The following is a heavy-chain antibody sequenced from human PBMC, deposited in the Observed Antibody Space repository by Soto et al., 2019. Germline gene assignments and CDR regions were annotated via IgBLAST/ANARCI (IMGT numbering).Heavy chain of an antibody. Sequence: EVQLVESGGGLVQPGGSLRLSCAASGFTFSSYSMNWVRQAPGKGLEWVSYISSSSSTIYYADSVKGRFTISRDNAKNSLYLQMNSLRAEDTAVYYCARVLRFLEWFAFDIGGQGTMVTVSS. J-gene: IGHJ3*02. CDR2: ISSSSSTI. V-gene: IGHV3-48*01. D-gene: IGHD3-3*01. CDR3: ARVLRFLEWFAFDI. CDR1: GFTFSSYS.